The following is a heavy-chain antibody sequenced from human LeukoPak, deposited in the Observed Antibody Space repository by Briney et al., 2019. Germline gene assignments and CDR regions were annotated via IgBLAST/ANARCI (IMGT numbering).Heavy chain of an antibody. Sequence: SETLSLTCAVSGGSISSSNWWSWVRQPPGKGLEWIGEIYHSGSTNYNPSLKSRVTISVDKSKNQFSLKLSSVTAADTAAYYCARASYYYGSGSPPAFDIWGQGTMVTVSS. CDR3: ARASYYYGSGSPPAFDI. V-gene: IGHV4-4*02. D-gene: IGHD3-10*01. CDR2: IYHSGST. J-gene: IGHJ3*02. CDR1: GGSISSSNW.